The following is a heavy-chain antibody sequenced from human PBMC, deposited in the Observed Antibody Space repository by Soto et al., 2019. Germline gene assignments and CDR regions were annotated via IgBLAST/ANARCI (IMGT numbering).Heavy chain of an antibody. D-gene: IGHD1-1*01. Sequence: GESMKISCKVSGYSFTTYWIGWVRQMPGKGLEWMGIIYPGDSDTTYSPSFLGQVTISADKSISTAYLQWSSLKASDTATYYCARHRRGDVYNEDPFDYGMDVWGQGTTVTVSS. CDR3: ARHRRGDVYNEDPFDYGMDV. J-gene: IGHJ6*02. CDR2: IYPGDSDT. CDR1: GYSFTTYW. V-gene: IGHV5-51*01.